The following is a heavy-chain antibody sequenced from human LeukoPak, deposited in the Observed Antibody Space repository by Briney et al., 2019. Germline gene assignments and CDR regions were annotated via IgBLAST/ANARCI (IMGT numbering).Heavy chain of an antibody. V-gene: IGHV3-7*01. D-gene: IGHD2-2*01. CDR3: VRWGDYCSSTSCYEYYYYYGMDV. Sequence: TGGSLRLSCVVSGFTFSNHRMTWVRQAPGKGLEWLANIGQDGSEKFYADSVKGRFTISRDNAENLLYLQMDSLRGDDTAVYYCVRWGDYCSSTSCYEYYYYYGMDVWGQGTTVTVSS. CDR2: IGQDGSEK. J-gene: IGHJ6*02. CDR1: GFTFSNHR.